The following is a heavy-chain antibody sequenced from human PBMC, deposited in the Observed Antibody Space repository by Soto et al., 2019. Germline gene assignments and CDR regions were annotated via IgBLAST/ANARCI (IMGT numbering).Heavy chain of an antibody. CDR2: IKSKTDGGTT. J-gene: IGHJ6*02. V-gene: IGHV3-15*07. CDR3: TTRYYDSSGYTGDYYGMDV. CDR1: GFTFSNAW. Sequence: GSLRLSCAASGFTFSNAWMNWVRQAPGKGLEWVGRIKSKTDGGTTDYAASVKGRFTISRDDSKNTLYLQMNSLKTEDTAVYYCTTRYYDSSGYTGDYYGMDVWGQGTTVTVSS. D-gene: IGHD3-22*01.